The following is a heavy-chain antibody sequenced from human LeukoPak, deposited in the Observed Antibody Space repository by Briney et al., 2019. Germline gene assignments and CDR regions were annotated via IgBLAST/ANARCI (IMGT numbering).Heavy chain of an antibody. Sequence: GGSLRLSCAASGFTFSTYAMSWVRQAPGKGLEWVSAISHSGATTYYADSVKGRFTISRDNSKNTLYLQMNSLRAEDTAVYYCAKDGSGTYYNPPFDYWGQGTLVTVSS. J-gene: IGHJ4*02. CDR3: AKDGSGTYYNPPFDY. V-gene: IGHV3-23*01. CDR1: GFTFSTYA. CDR2: ISHSGATT. D-gene: IGHD3-10*01.